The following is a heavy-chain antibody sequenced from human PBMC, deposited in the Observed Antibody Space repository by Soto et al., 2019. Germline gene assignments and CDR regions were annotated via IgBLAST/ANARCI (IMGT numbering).Heavy chain of an antibody. CDR1: GFTFSSYA. J-gene: IGHJ4*02. CDR3: ARSMQLWLHWDY. V-gene: IGHV3-30-3*01. Sequence: QVQLVESGGGVVQPGRSLRLSCAASGFTFSSYAMHWVRQAPGKGLEWGAVISYDGSNKYYADSVKGRFTISRDNSNNTLYLQMNSLRPEDTAVYYCARSMQLWLHWDYWGQGTLVTVSS. CDR2: ISYDGSNK. D-gene: IGHD5-18*01.